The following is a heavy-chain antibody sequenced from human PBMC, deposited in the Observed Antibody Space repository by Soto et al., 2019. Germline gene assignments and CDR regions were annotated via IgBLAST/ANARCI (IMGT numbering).Heavy chain of an antibody. J-gene: IGHJ2*01. CDR2: IIPIFGTA. CDR1: GGTFSSYT. D-gene: IGHD5-12*01. CDR3: ARGNHRWLQLWYFDL. V-gene: IGHV1-69*12. Sequence: QVQLVQSGAEVKKPGSSVTVSCKASGGTFSSYTISWVRQAPGQGLEWMGGIIPIFGTANYAQKFQGRVTITADESPSTAYMELGSLRSEATAVYYCARGNHRWLQLWYFDLWGRGTLVTVSS.